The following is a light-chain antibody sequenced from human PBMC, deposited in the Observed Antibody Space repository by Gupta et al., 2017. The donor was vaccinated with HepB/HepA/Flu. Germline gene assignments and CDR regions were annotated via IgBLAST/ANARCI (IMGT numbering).Light chain of an antibody. CDR3: CSYAGSSMV. CDR2: EVS. V-gene: IGLV2-23*02. J-gene: IGLJ2*01. CDR1: SSDGGSYNL. Sequence: QSALTQPAPASGSPGQSITISCTGTSSDGGSYNLVSWYQQHPGNAPKLMIYEVSKRPSGVSHRFSGSKSSNNAPLTIAGLQAEDEADYYCCSYAGSSMVFGGGTKLTVL.